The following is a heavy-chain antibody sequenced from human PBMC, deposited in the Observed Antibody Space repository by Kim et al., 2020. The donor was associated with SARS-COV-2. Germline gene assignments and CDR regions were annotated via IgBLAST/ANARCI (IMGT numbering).Heavy chain of an antibody. J-gene: IGHJ4*02. CDR1: GLSFEDYA. V-gene: IGHV3-9*01. Sequence: GGSLRLSCAVSGLSFEDYAIQWVRQAPGKGLEWVSVITWKSGTVGYADSVKGRFTISRDNARNFLYLQMNSLRPEDTAFYYCVKGSYTTDYYYNRGVIENWGRGTLVTVSS. CDR3: VKGSYTTDYYYNRGVIEN. D-gene: IGHD3-22*01. CDR2: ITWKSGTV.